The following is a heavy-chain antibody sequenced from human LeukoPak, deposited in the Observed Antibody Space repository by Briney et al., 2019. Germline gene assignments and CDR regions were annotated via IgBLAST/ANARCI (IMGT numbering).Heavy chain of an antibody. CDR2: IKQDGSEK. Sequence: PGGSLRLSCAASGFTFSSYWMSWVRQAPGKGLEWVANIKQDGSEKYYVDSVKGRFTISRDNAKNSLYLQMNSLKAEDTAVYYCARRGQVTDYDFWSGYYTGHFDYWGQGTLVTVSS. D-gene: IGHD3-3*01. CDR3: ARRGQVTDYDFWSGYYTGHFDY. V-gene: IGHV3-7*01. J-gene: IGHJ4*02. CDR1: GFTFSSYW.